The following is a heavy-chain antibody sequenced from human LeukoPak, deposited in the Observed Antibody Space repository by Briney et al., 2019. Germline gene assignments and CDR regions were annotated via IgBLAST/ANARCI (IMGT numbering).Heavy chain of an antibody. D-gene: IGHD6-6*01. J-gene: IGHJ4*02. CDR1: GFTFSDYY. V-gene: IGHV3-11*01. CDR2: ISSSGSSI. Sequence: GGSLRLSCAPSGFTFSDYYMSWLRQAPGKGLEWVSYISSSGSSIYYADSVKARFPISSEHAKHSLYSQMHTLRAEHTAVYYCAIGGREYSTSYDVWGQGSLVTVSS. CDR3: AIGGREYSTSYDV.